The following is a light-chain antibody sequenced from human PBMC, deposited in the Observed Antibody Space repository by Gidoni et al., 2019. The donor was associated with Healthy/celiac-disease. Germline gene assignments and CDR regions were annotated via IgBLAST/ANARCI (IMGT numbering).Light chain of an antibody. V-gene: IGKV3-15*01. J-gene: IGKJ1*01. CDR2: GAS. CDR3: QQYNNWPPGT. Sequence: EIVMTQSPATLSVSPGERATLSCRASQSVSSNLAWYQQKPGQAPRLLIYGASTRATGIPARFSGSGSVTDFTLTISSLQSEDFAVDYCQQYNNWPPGTFGQGTKVEIK. CDR1: QSVSSN.